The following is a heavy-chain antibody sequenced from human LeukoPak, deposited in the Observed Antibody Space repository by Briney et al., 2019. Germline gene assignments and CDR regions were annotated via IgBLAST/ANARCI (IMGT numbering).Heavy chain of an antibody. Sequence: PGGSLRLSCAASGLNFSTYAMHWVRQAPGKGLEWVAVISHDGNTKYYADSVEGRFTISRDNSKNTLYLQMTSLRAEDTAMYHCAKAFYYDRSRRWREGLDYWGQGTLVTVSS. J-gene: IGHJ4*02. CDR2: ISHDGNTK. CDR1: GLNFSTYA. V-gene: IGHV3-30*18. D-gene: IGHD3-22*01. CDR3: AKAFYYDRSRRWREGLDY.